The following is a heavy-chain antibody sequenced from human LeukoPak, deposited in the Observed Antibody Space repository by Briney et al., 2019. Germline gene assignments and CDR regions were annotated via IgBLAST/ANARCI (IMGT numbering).Heavy chain of an antibody. CDR3: ASHAGYTGNWYRPTYFDY. CDR2: IYYSGGT. CDR1: SGSISISNYF. V-gene: IGHV4-39*07. J-gene: IGHJ4*02. D-gene: IGHD6-13*01. Sequence: KASETLSLTCTVSSGSISISNYFWGWIRQPPGNEMEWIGSIYYSGGTYYNPSLKSRATTSVDPSANQFSLRLISVTAADTAVYYCASHAGYTGNWYRPTYFDYWSQGTLVTVSS.